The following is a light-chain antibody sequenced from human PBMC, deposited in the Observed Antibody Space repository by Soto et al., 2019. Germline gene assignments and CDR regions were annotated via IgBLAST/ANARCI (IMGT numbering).Light chain of an antibody. J-gene: IGLJ2*01. V-gene: IGLV2-23*01. CDR3: FSYAGSSTV. Sequence: QSALTQPASVSGSPGQSITISCTGTSSDVGSYNLVSWYQQHPGKAPKLMIYEGSKRPSGVSNRFSGSKSGYTASRTISGLQAEVESDYYCFSYAGSSTVFGGGTKLTVL. CDR1: SSDVGSYNL. CDR2: EGS.